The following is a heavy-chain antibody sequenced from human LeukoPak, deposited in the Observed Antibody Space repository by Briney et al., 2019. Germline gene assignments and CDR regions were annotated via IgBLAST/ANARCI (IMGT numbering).Heavy chain of an antibody. D-gene: IGHD6-6*01. CDR3: AKNRIKDSSSSCVDY. CDR1: GFTFSSYA. Sequence: PGGSLRLSCAASGFTFSSYAMSWVRQAPGKGLEWVAFIRYDGSNKYYADSVKGRFTISRDNSKNTLYLQMNSLRAEDTAVYYCAKNRIKDSSSSCVDYWGQGTLVTVSS. V-gene: IGHV3-30*02. J-gene: IGHJ4*02. CDR2: IRYDGSNK.